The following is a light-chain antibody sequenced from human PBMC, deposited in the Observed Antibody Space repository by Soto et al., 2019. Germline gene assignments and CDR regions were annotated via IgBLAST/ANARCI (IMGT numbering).Light chain of an antibody. CDR3: QQTYNTPFT. CDR1: QDINMW. CDR2: NAD. Sequence: DIQMTQSPSTLSASVGDRFTITFRASQDINMWLAWYQQKPGKAPKILIYNADTLESGVPSRFSGSGYGTEFILTISSLQPDDFATYYCQQTYNTPFTCGQGTKGDIK. V-gene: IGKV1-5*01. J-gene: IGKJ3*01.